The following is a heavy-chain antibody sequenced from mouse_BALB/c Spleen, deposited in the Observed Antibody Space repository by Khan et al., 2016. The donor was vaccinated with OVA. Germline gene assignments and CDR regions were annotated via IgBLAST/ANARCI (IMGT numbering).Heavy chain of an antibody. CDR1: GYTFINYW. Sequence: QVQLQQSGAELAKPGASVKMSCKASGYTFINYWILWVKQRLGQGLEWIGYIIPSTGYTEYNQNFKDKATLTADKSSSTVYMQLSSLTSEDSAVYYCARRGLRWDFDYWGQGTTLTVSS. CDR3: ARRGLRWDFDY. J-gene: IGHJ2*01. CDR2: IIPSTGYT. V-gene: IGHV1-7*01. D-gene: IGHD1-1*01.